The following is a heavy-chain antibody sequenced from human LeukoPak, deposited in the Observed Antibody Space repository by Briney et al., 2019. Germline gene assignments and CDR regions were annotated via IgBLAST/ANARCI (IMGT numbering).Heavy chain of an antibody. V-gene: IGHV1-2*02. CDR3: ARLSEYDSSGYYLNPTFDY. CDR1: GYTFTGYY. D-gene: IGHD3-22*01. Sequence: ASVKVSCKASGYTFTGYYMHWVRQAPGQGLEWMGWINPNSGGTNYAQKFQGRVTMTRDTSISTAYMELSRLRSDDTAVYYCARLSEYDSSGYYLNPTFDYWGQGTLVTVSS. CDR2: INPNSGGT. J-gene: IGHJ4*02.